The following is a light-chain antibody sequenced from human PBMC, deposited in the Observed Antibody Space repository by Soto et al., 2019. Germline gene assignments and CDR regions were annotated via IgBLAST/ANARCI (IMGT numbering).Light chain of an antibody. Sequence: EILLTQSPATLSVSPGERATLSCRASQSVSNYLAWYQQKPGQAPRLLIYDASSRHTDIPARFSGSGSGTDCTLTISRLQPDDFSTYYCQHYNSYSEAFGQGTKVDIK. CDR1: QSVSNY. CDR2: DAS. CDR3: QHYNSYSEA. V-gene: IGKV3D-15*01. J-gene: IGKJ1*01.